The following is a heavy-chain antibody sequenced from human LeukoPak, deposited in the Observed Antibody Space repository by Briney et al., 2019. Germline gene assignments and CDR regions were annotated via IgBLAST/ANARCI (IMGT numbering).Heavy chain of an antibody. CDR1: GFTFSGSA. J-gene: IGHJ4*02. Sequence: PGGSLRLSCAASGFTFSGSAMHWVRQASGKGLEWVGRIRSKANSYATAYAASVKGRFTISRDDSKNTAYLQMNSLKTEDTAVYYCTRLDYVYDSSGYVDYWGQGTLVTVSS. D-gene: IGHD3-22*01. CDR2: IRSKANSYAT. CDR3: TRLDYVYDSSGYVDY. V-gene: IGHV3-73*01.